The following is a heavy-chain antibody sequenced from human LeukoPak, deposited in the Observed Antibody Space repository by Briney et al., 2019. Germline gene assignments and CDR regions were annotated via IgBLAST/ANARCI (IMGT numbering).Heavy chain of an antibody. J-gene: IGHJ2*01. V-gene: IGHV4-39*01. CDR1: GGSISSSSYY. Sequence: SETLSLTCTVSGGSISSSSYYWGWIRQPPGKGLEWIGSIYYSGSTYYNPSLKSRVTISVDTSKNQFSLKLSSVTAADTAVYYCARHLDDYGDYVPNWYFDLWGRGTLVTVSS. CDR3: ARHLDDYGDYVPNWYFDL. CDR2: IYYSGST. D-gene: IGHD4-17*01.